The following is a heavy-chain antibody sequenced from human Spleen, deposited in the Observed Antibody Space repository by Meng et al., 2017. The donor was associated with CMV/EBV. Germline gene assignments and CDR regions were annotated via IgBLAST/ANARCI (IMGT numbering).Heavy chain of an antibody. CDR1: GFTFSSYA. V-gene: IGHV3-30*02. Sequence: GGSLRLSCAASGFTFSSYAMHWVRQAPGKGLEWVAFIRYDGSNKYYADSVKGRFTISRDNSKNTLYLQMNSLRAEDTAVYYCAKTRTLFWSGYYPYYYYGMDVWGQGTTVTVSS. D-gene: IGHD3-3*01. CDR2: IRYDGSNK. CDR3: AKTRTLFWSGYYPYYYYGMDV. J-gene: IGHJ6*02.